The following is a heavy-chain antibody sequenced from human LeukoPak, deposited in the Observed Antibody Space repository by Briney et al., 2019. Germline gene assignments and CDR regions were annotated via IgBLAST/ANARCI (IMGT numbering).Heavy chain of an antibody. V-gene: IGHV4-59*01. CDR1: GGSISSYY. CDR2: IYYSGST. J-gene: IGHJ5*02. Sequence: PSETLSLTCTVSGGSISSYYWSWIRQPPGKGLEWIGYIYYSGSTNYNPSLKSRVTISVDTSKNQFSLKLSSVTAADTAVYYCARGARFGYYDSSGHLFDPWGQGTLVTVSS. CDR3: ARGARFGYYDSSGHLFDP. D-gene: IGHD3-22*01.